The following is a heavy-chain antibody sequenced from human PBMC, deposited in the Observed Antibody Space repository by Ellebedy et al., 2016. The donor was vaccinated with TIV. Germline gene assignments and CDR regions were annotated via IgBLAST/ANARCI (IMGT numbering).Heavy chain of an antibody. CDR2: INPNSGGT. CDR1: GYTFTGYY. Sequence: ASVKVSCXASGYTFTGYYMHWVRQAPGQGLEWMGWINPNSGGTNYAQKFQGRVTMTRDTSISTAYMELSRLRSDDTAVYYCASFAGDPSTYGMDVWGQGTTVTVSS. V-gene: IGHV1-2*02. J-gene: IGHJ6*02. CDR3: ASFAGDPSTYGMDV. D-gene: IGHD3-16*01.